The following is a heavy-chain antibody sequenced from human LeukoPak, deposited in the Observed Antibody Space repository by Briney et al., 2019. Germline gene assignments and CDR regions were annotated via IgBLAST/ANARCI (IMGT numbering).Heavy chain of an antibody. CDR2: IYYSGST. J-gene: IGHJ2*01. V-gene: IGHV4-59*01. Sequence: SETLSLTCTVPGGSISSYYWSWIRQPPGKGLEWIGYIYYSGSTNYNPSLKSRVTISVDTSKNQFSLKLSSVTAADTAVYYCATPSIWYFDLWGRGTLVTVSS. CDR3: ATPSIWYFDL. CDR1: GGSISSYY.